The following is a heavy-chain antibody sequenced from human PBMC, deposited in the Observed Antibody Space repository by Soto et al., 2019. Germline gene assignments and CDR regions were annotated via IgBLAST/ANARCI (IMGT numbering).Heavy chain of an antibody. D-gene: IGHD3-3*02. V-gene: IGHV3-33*01. J-gene: IGHJ4*02. CDR3: ARDGICGTAFRWFLDY. Sequence: QVLLVESGGGVAQPGRSLRLSCAASKSIFTGYGMHWVRQTPGKGLEWVAVIRFDGTDEHYADSVKGRFTISSDNSKNMLYLQMDSLRVEDKALYYCARDGICGTAFRWFLDYWCQGTLVTVSS. CDR2: IRFDGTDE. CDR1: KSIFTGYG.